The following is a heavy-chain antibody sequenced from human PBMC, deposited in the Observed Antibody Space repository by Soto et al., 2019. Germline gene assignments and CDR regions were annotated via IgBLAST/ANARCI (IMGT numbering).Heavy chain of an antibody. J-gene: IGHJ1*01. V-gene: IGHV4-31*03. D-gene: IGHD2-15*01. CDR3: ARGPEPHAARFQH. Sequence: QVQLQESGPGLVEPSQTLSLTCTVSGGSISSGGYYWSWIRQHPGKGLGWIGYIYYSGSTYYNPTLKSRVTISVDTSKSQFSLKLSSVTAADTAVYYCARGPEPHAARFQHWGQGTLVTVSS. CDR2: IYYSGST. CDR1: GGSISSGGYY.